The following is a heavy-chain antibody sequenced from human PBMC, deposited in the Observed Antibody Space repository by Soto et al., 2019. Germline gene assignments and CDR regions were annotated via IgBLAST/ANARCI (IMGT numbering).Heavy chain of an antibody. CDR1: GFTFSDFY. J-gene: IGHJ4*02. CDR2: ISSSNSYT. D-gene: IGHD3-10*01. CDR3: AREGRGSGTVFDS. Sequence: PGGSLRLSCAASGFTFSDFYMSWIRQAPGKGLEWISYISSSNSYTKYADSVKGRFTISRDKVKNSLYLEMNSLRAEDTAVYYCAREGRGSGTVFDSWGQGTQVTVSS. V-gene: IGHV3-11*05.